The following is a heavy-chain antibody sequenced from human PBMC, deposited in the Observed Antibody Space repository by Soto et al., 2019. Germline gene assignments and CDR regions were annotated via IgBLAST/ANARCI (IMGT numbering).Heavy chain of an antibody. CDR1: GYTFTSYG. J-gene: IGHJ6*03. Sequence: SVKVSCKASGYTFTSYGISWVRQAPGQGLEWMGWISAYNGNTNYAQKLQGRVTMTTDTSTSTAYMELRSLSSVTAADTAVYYCARLQYSSSWLYYYMDVWGKGTTVTVSS. CDR3: ARLQYSSSWLYYYMDV. D-gene: IGHD6-13*01. CDR2: ISAYNGNT. V-gene: IGHV1-18*01.